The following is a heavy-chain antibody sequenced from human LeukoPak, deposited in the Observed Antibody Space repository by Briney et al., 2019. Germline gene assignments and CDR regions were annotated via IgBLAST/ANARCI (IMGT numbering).Heavy chain of an antibody. CDR1: GFSFSDHN. CDR3: ARDYLGFGESGFDY. Sequence: PGGSLRLSCAVSGFSFSDHNMNWVRQAPGKGLEWVASISSRSNYIYYADSLKGRFTVSRDNARNSLVLQMTSLRAEDTAVYYCARDYLGFGESGFDYWGQGTLVIVSS. V-gene: IGHV3-21*01. D-gene: IGHD3-10*01. CDR2: ISSRSNYI. J-gene: IGHJ4*02.